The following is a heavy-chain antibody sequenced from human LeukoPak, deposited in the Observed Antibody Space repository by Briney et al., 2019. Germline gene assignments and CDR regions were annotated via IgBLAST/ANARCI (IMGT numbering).Heavy chain of an antibody. CDR2: VRSNTYGGTT. J-gene: IGHJ4*02. Sequence: GGSLRLSCTASGLTFAERAMSWFRQAPGKGLEWVSFVRSNTYGGTTEYAASVKGRFTISRDDSKSIAYLQMNSLKTEDTAMYYCARGGGGDPFDHWGQGTLVTVSS. D-gene: IGHD2-21*02. CDR1: GLTFAERA. V-gene: IGHV3-49*03. CDR3: ARGGGGDPFDH.